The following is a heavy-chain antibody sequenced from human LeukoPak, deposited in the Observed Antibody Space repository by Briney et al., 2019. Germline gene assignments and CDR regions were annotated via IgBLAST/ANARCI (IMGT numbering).Heavy chain of an antibody. V-gene: IGHV3-7*03. J-gene: IGHJ5*02. Sequence: GESLRLSCAASGFTFTTYWMSWVRQAPGKGLEWVANIKQDGNEKYYVDSVKGRFTISRDNSKNTLYLQMNSLRAEDTAVYYCAKEANRLRYFDWGGFDPWGQGTLVTVSS. CDR1: GFTFTTYW. CDR3: AKEANRLRYFDWGGFDP. D-gene: IGHD3-9*01. CDR2: IKQDGNEK.